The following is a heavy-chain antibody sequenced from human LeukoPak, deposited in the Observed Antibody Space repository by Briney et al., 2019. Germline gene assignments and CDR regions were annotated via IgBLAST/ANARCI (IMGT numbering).Heavy chain of an antibody. CDR3: ARDSQYSSSSRDDMDV. V-gene: IGHV4-4*07. D-gene: IGHD6-6*01. CDR1: GGSISSYY. Sequence: PSETLSLTCTVPGGSISSYYWSWIRQPAGKRLEWIGRIYTSGSTNYNPSLKSRVGISVDKSKNQFSLKLSSVTAADTAVYYCARDSQYSSSSRDDMDVWGKGTTVTVSS. J-gene: IGHJ6*03. CDR2: IYTSGST.